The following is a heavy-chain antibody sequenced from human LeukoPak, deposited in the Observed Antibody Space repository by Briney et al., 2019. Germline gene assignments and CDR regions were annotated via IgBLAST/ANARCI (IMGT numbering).Heavy chain of an antibody. Sequence: SETLSLTCTVSGGSISSSSYYWSWIRQPPGKGLEWIGYIYYSGSTNYNPSLKSRVTISVDTSKNQFSLKLSSVTAADTAVYYCARALLDYGDYVRGGSFDYWGQGTLVTVSS. J-gene: IGHJ4*02. V-gene: IGHV4-61*01. CDR2: IYYSGST. CDR1: GGSISSSSYY. CDR3: ARALLDYGDYVRGGSFDY. D-gene: IGHD4-17*01.